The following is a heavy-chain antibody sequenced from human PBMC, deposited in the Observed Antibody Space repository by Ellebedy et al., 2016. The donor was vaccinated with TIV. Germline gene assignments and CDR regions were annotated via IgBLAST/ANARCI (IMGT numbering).Heavy chain of an antibody. CDR2: IYYTGST. V-gene: IGHV4-39*01. J-gene: IGHJ3*02. D-gene: IGHD2-2*01. Sequence: SETLSLTCTVSGGSISSNNYYWGWTRQPPGTGLEWIGSIYYTGSTYYNPSLKRRVTISVDTSKNQFSLKLSSVTAADTAVYYCARGVGSTAFDTWGQGTKVTVSS. CDR1: GGSISSNNYY. CDR3: ARGVGSTAFDT.